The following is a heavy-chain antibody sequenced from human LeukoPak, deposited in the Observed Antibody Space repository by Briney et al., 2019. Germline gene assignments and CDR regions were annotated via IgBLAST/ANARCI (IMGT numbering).Heavy chain of an antibody. Sequence: SQTLSLTCTASGDSISSGSYYWSWIRQPAGKGLEWIGRIDTSGSTNYNPSLKSRVTISVDTSKNQFSLKLSSVTAADTAVYYRASSPRDYYDSSGYYNPLYYWGQGTLVTVSS. V-gene: IGHV4-61*02. D-gene: IGHD3-22*01. J-gene: IGHJ4*02. CDR2: IDTSGST. CDR3: ASSPRDYYDSSGYYNPLYY. CDR1: GDSISSGSYY.